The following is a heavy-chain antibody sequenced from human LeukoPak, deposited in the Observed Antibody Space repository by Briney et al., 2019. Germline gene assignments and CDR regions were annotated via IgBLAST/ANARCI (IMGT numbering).Heavy chain of an antibody. CDR3: ARGSLGYCDSTSCFTQFDY. CDR2: ISYDGGNK. CDR1: GFTFSSSA. J-gene: IGHJ4*02. D-gene: IGHD2-2*02. V-gene: IGHV3-30*04. Sequence: GGSLRLSCAASGFTFSSSAIHWVRQAPGKGLEWVAVISYDGGNKNYADSVKGRFTISRDNSKNTLYLQMNSLRAEDTAVYYCARGSLGYCDSTSCFTQFDYWGQGTLVTVSS.